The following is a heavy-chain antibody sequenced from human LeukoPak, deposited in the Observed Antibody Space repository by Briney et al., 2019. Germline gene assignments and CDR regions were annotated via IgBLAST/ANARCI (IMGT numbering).Heavy chain of an antibody. Sequence: TGGSLRLSCAASGFTFSSYAMSWVRQAPGKGLEWVSAISGSGGSTYYADSVKGRFTISRDNSKNTLYLQMNSLRAEDTAVYYCARGGYSGYVGYYYYMDVWGKGTTVTVFS. CDR3: ARGGYSGYVGYYYYMDV. D-gene: IGHD5-12*01. CDR2: ISGSGGST. CDR1: GFTFSSYA. V-gene: IGHV3-23*01. J-gene: IGHJ6*03.